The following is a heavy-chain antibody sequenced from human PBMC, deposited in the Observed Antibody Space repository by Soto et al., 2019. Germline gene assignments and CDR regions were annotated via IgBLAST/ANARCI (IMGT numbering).Heavy chain of an antibody. Sequence: GESLKISCKGSGYSFTSYWISWVRQMPGKGLEWMGRIDPSDSYTNYSPSFQGHVTTSADKSISTAYLQWSSLKASDTAMYYCASLSSRPGYYYGMDVWGQGTTVTAP. CDR1: GYSFTSYW. CDR3: ASLSSRPGYYYGMDV. V-gene: IGHV5-10-1*01. CDR2: IDPSDSYT. J-gene: IGHJ6*02. D-gene: IGHD6-6*01.